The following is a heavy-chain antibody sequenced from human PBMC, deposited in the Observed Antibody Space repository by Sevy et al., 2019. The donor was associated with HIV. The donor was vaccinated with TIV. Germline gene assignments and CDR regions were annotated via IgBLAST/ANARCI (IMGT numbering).Heavy chain of an antibody. D-gene: IGHD3-16*02. CDR1: GFTFSSYS. CDR3: VRDKMITFGGVIDY. V-gene: IGHV3-21*01. J-gene: IGHJ4*02. Sequence: GGSLRLSCAASGFTFSSYSMNWVRQAPGKGLEWVSSISSSSSYIYYADSVKGRFTISRDNAKNSLYLQMNSLRAEDTAVYYCVRDKMITFGGVIDYWGQGTLVTVSS. CDR2: ISSSSSYI.